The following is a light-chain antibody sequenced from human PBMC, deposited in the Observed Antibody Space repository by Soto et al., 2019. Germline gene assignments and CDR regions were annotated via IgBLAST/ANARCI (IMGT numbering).Light chain of an antibody. Sequence: IMLKQSPCTLSFSTGESATLSCRPSQSVSSSNLAWYQQKPGQAPRLLISGASSRATGIPDRFSGSGSGTDFTLTIGGLEPEDFAVYYCQQYGSSPITFGQGTRLEIK. CDR3: QQYGSSPIT. V-gene: IGKV3-20*01. J-gene: IGKJ5*01. CDR2: GAS. CDR1: QSVSSSN.